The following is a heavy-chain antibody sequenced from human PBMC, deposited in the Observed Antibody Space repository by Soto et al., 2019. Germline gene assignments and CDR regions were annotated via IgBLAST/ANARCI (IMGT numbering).Heavy chain of an antibody. J-gene: IGHJ4*02. CDR3: AKDRTVAARNFDY. V-gene: IGHV3-23*01. CDR1: GFAFSNYA. CDR2: ISTSIDAT. Sequence: GGSLRLSCTASGFAFSNYAMGWVREAPGKGLEWVSSISTSIDATYYADSVKGRFTISRDDSKNTLYLQMNSLRAEDSAVYYCAKDRTVAARNFDYWGQGTQVTVSS. D-gene: IGHD6-6*01.